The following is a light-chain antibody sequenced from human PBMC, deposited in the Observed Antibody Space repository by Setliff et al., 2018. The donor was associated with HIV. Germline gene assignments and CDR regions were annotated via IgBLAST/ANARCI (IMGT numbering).Light chain of an antibody. CDR2: DVT. V-gene: IGLV2-14*03. CDR1: SSDVGRYDY. CDR3: SSYTTSSTKNV. J-gene: IGLJ1*01. Sequence: QSALTQPASVSGSPGQSVTISRTGTSSDVGRYDYVSWYQQHPGKAPKLMIHDVTNRPSGVSNRFSGSKSGNTASLTISGLQAGDEADYYCSSYTTSSTKNVFGTGTKVTVL.